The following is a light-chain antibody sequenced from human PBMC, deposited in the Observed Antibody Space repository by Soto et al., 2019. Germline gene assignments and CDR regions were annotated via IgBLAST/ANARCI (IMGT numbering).Light chain of an antibody. V-gene: IGLV2-14*01. CDR3: SSYTSSSTR. Sequence: QSALTQPATVFESPGQSITISSPGTSSDVGGYNYVSWYQQHPVNAPKLMIYDVSNRPSGVSNRFSVSKSGNTASLTISGLQAEDEADYYCSSYTSSSTRFGTGTKVTVL. CDR1: SSDVGGYNY. J-gene: IGLJ1*01. CDR2: DVS.